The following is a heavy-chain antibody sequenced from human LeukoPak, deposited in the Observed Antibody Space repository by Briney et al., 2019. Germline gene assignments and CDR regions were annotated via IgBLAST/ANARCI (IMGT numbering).Heavy chain of an antibody. D-gene: IGHD3-16*02. CDR2: ISGSGGST. CDR1: GFTFSNYA. CDR3: AKGAGYYDYVWGSYRYDRYFDY. V-gene: IGHV3-23*01. Sequence: GGSLRLSCAASGFTFSNYAMSWVRQAPGKGLEWVSAISGSGGSTYYADSVKGRFTISRDNSKNTLYLQMNSLRAEDTAVYYCAKGAGYYDYVWGSYRYDRYFDYWGQGTLVTVSS. J-gene: IGHJ4*02.